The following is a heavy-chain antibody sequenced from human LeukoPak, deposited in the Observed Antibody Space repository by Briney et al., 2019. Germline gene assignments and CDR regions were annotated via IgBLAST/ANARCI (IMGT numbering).Heavy chain of an antibody. J-gene: IGHJ4*02. V-gene: IGHV4-34*01. CDR3: ARGGYSSSFYYFDY. Sequence: RPSETLSLTCAVYGGSFSGYYWSWIRQPPGKGPEWIGEINHGGSTNYNSSLKSRVTISVDTSKSHFSLKLSSVTAADTAVYCCARGGYSSSFYYFDYWGQGTLVTVSS. CDR1: GGSFSGYY. CDR2: INHGGST. D-gene: IGHD6-6*01.